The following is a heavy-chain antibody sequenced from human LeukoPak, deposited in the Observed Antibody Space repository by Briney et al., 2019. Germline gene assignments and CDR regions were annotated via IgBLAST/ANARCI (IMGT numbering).Heavy chain of an antibody. D-gene: IGHD6-13*01. Sequence: SETLSLTCTVSGGSISSGDYYWSWIRQPPGKGLEWIGYIYYSRSAYYNPSLKSRVTISVDTSKNQFSLKLSSVTAADTAVYYCARVDLYSSTWRASNWFDPWGQGTLVTVSS. V-gene: IGHV4-30-4*01. CDR3: ARVDLYSSTWRASNWFDP. CDR1: GGSISSGDYY. J-gene: IGHJ5*02. CDR2: IYYSRSA.